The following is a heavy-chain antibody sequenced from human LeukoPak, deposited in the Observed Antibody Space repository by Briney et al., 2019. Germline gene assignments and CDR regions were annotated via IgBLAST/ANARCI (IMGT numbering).Heavy chain of an antibody. CDR3: ARAVLVGATFYDAFDI. J-gene: IGHJ3*02. D-gene: IGHD1-26*01. Sequence: GGSLRLSCAASGFTLSSYSMDWVSQAPGKGLEWVSSISSSSSYIYYADSMKGRFTISRDNAKNSLYLQMNSLRAEDTAVYYCARAVLVGATFYDAFDIWGQGTMVTVSS. CDR2: ISSSSSYI. V-gene: IGHV3-21*01. CDR1: GFTLSSYS.